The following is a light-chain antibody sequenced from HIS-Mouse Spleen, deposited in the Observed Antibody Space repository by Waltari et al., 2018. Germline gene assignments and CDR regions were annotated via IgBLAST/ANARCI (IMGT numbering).Light chain of an antibody. V-gene: IGLV2-8*01. J-gene: IGLJ2*01. CDR3: SSYAGSNNLV. CDR2: EVS. CDR1: SSDVGGYNY. Sequence: QSALTQPPSASGSPGQSVTISCTGTSSDVGGYNYVSWYQQHPGKAPKLMIYEVSKRPSGVPDRFSGSKSGHTASLTVSGLQAEDEADYYCSSYAGSNNLVFGGGTKLTVL.